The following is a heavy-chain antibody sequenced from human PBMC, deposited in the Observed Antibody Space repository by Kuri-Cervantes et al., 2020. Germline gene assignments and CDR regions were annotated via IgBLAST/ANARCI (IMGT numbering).Heavy chain of an antibody. V-gene: IGHV3-48*01. CDR1: GSTFGTHA. CDR2: ISASSSSI. CDR3: ARGVWMVRGVIILGWDY. J-gene: IGHJ4*02. D-gene: IGHD3-10*01. Sequence: GGSLRLSCVVSGSTFGTHAMNWVRQAPGKGLEWVSYISASSSSIHYADSVKGRFTISRDNSKNTLYLQMNSLRAEDTAVYYCARGVWMVRGVIILGWDYWGQGTLVTVSS.